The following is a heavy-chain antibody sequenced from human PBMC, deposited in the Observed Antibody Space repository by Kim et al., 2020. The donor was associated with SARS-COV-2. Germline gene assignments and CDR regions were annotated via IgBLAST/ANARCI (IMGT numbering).Heavy chain of an antibody. V-gene: IGHV1-69*13. J-gene: IGHJ6*02. CDR1: GGTFSSYA. CDR3: ARGTRYGSGSYYDYYGMDV. D-gene: IGHD3-10*01. Sequence: SVKVSCKASGGTFSSYAISWVRQAPGQGLEWMGGIIPIFGTANYAQKFQGRVTITADESTSTAYMELSSLRSEDTAVYYCARGTRYGSGSYYDYYGMDVWGQWTTVTVSS. CDR2: IIPIFGTA.